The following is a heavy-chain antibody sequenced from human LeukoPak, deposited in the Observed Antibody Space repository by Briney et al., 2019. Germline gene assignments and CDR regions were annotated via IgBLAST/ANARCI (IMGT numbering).Heavy chain of an antibody. V-gene: IGHV3-48*01. CDR3: ARDRGGSTSSYGMDV. J-gene: IGHJ6*02. CDR1: GFTFSSYS. CDR2: ISSSGSTT. Sequence: GGSLRLSCAASGFTFSSYSMNWVRKAPGQGLEWVAFISSSGSTTYYADSVKGRFSIFRDNVKNSVDLQMNSLRVEDTAIYYCARDRGGSTSSYGMDVWGQGTTVTVS. D-gene: IGHD2/OR15-2a*01.